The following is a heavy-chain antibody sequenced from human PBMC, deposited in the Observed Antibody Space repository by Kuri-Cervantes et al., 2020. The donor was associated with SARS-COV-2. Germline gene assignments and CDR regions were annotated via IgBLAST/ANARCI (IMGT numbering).Heavy chain of an antibody. CDR1: GDSVTSGNYY. CDR2: IYRNGGS. CDR3: ARLFSYTSASFDY. Sequence: GSLRLSCTVSGDSVTSGNYYWSWIRQPPGKGLEWVAHIYRNGGSNYNPSLRNRVTMSVDTSNNQFSLRLTSVTPADTAVYYCARLFSYTSASFDYWVPGTLVTVSS. D-gene: IGHD3-10*01. V-gene: IGHV4-61*01. J-gene: IGHJ4*02.